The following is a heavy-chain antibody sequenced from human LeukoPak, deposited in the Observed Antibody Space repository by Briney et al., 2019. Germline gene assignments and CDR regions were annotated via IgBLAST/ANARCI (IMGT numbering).Heavy chain of an antibody. CDR2: IRSKANSYAT. D-gene: IGHD3-9*01. CDR3: ARGGYYDILTGYSTWFDP. V-gene: IGHV3-73*01. J-gene: IGHJ5*02. CDR1: GFTFSGSA. Sequence: PGGSLRLSCAASGFTFSGSAMHWVRQASGKGLEWVGRIRSKANSYATAYAASVKGRFTISRDDSKNTAYLQMNSLKTEDTAVYYCARGGYYDILTGYSTWFDPWGQGTLVTVSS.